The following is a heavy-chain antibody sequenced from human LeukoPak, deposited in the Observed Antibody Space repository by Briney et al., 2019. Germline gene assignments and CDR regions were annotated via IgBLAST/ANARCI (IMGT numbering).Heavy chain of an antibody. D-gene: IGHD6-13*01. CDR2: IYSGGTT. CDR1: GFTFSSYS. CDR3: ARGLVAATAGTRDAFDI. Sequence: PGGSLRLSCAASGFTFSSYSMNWVRQAPGKGLEWVSVIYSGGTTYYADSVKGRFTISRDNSKNTLYLQMNSLRAEDTAVYYCARGLVAATAGTRDAFDIWGQGTMVTVSS. V-gene: IGHV3-53*01. J-gene: IGHJ3*02.